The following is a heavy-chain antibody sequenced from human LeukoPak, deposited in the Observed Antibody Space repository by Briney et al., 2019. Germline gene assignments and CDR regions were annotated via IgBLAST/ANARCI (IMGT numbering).Heavy chain of an antibody. J-gene: IGHJ6*02. CDR1: GGSISSYY. V-gene: IGHV4-59*01. Sequence: SETLSLTCTVSGGSISSYYWSWIRQPPGKGLEWIGYIYYSGSTNYNPSLKSRVTISVDTSKNQFSLKLSSATAADTAVYYCARSSSSALYYYYGMDVWGQGTTVTVSS. CDR2: IYYSGST. CDR3: ARSSSSALYYYYGMDV. D-gene: IGHD6-13*01.